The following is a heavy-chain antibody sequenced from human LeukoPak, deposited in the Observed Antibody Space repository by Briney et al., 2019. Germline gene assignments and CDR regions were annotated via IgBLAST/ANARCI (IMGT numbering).Heavy chain of an antibody. J-gene: IGHJ3*02. D-gene: IGHD5-12*01. V-gene: IGHV1-2*04. Sequence: ASVKVSCKASGYTFTGYYMHWMRQAPGQGLEWMGWINPNSGGTNYAQKFQGWVTMTRDTSISTAYMELSRLRSDDTAVYYCARGYSDYDYAFDIWGQGTMVTVSS. CDR1: GYTFTGYY. CDR2: INPNSGGT. CDR3: ARGYSDYDYAFDI.